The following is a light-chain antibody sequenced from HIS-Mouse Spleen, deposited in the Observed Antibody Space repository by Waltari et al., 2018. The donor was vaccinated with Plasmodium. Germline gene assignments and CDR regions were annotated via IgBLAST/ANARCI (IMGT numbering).Light chain of an antibody. CDR1: QSVSSY. CDR2: AAS. CDR3: QQHSNWSFT. J-gene: IGKJ3*01. Sequence: EIVLPKPPATLSLSPGERATSSCRASQSVSSYLAWYQQKPGQAPRLLIYAASNRATGIPARFSGSGSGTDFTLTISSLESEDFAVYYCQQHSNWSFTFGPGTKVDIK. V-gene: IGKV3-11*01.